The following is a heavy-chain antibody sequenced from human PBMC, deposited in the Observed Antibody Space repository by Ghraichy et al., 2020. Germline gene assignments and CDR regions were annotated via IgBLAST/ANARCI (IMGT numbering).Heavy chain of an antibody. J-gene: IGHJ4*02. Sequence: GGSLRLSCAASGFTFSSYWMSWVRQAPGKGLEWVANIKQDGSEKYYVDSVKGRFTISRDNAKNSLYLQMNSLRAEDTAVYYCAKQGSSGYYYGPPFDYWGQGTLVTVSS. D-gene: IGHD3-22*01. CDR3: AKQGSSGYYYGPPFDY. CDR2: IKQDGSEK. V-gene: IGHV3-7*01. CDR1: GFTFSSYW.